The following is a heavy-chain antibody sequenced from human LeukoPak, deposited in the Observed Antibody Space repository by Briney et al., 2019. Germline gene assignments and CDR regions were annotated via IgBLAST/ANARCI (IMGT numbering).Heavy chain of an antibody. CDR2: IYTDGST. J-gene: IGHJ4*02. CDR3: TTYRQQLAFDT. CDR1: GASMSSYY. Sequence: SETPSVTCTVSGASMSSYYWSWIRQSAGKGLEWIGRIYTDGSTNYSPSLKSRVTMSVDTSKKQFSLKLSSVTAADTAVYHCTTYRQQLAFDTWGQGTLVTVSS. D-gene: IGHD6-13*01. V-gene: IGHV4-4*07.